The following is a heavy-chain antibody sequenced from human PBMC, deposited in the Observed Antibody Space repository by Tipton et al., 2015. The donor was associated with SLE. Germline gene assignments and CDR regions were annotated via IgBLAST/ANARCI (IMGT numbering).Heavy chain of an antibody. D-gene: IGHD3-22*01. CDR2: IYHSGST. V-gene: IGHV4-38-2*01. CDR3: ARQRGDDASGFYFPSSFDY. J-gene: IGHJ4*02. Sequence: LRLSCAVSGYSIRSGYYWGWIRQPPGKGLEWIGNIYHSGSTYYNPSLKSRVTISVDTSKNQFSLKLSSVTAADTAVYFCARQRGDDASGFYFPSSFDYWGQGTLVTVSS. CDR1: GYSIRSGYY.